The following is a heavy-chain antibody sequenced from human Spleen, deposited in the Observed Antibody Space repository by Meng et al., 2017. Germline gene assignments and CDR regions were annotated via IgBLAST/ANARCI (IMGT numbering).Heavy chain of an antibody. D-gene: IGHD3-22*01. V-gene: IGHV3-21*01. CDR3: ASYYDSSGYPGY. J-gene: IGHJ4*02. CDR1: GLTFSSYS. CDR2: ISSSSSYI. Sequence: GESLKISCAASGLTFSSYSMNWVRQAPGKGLEWVSSISSSSSYIYYADSVKGRFTISRDNAKNSLYLQMNSLRAEDTAVYYCASYYDSSGYPGYWGQGTLVTVSS.